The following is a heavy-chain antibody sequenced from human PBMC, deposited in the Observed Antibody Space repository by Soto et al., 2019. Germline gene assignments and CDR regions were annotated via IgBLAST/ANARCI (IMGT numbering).Heavy chain of an antibody. J-gene: IGHJ4*02. Sequence: QLQLQESGPGLVKPSETLSLTCTVSGGSISSSSYYWGWIRQPPGKGLEWIGSIYYSGSTYYNPSLKSRVHISVDMYKSHFSLKLSSGTAADTAVYYCARHDGHRGSLIGYWGQGTLVTVSS. V-gene: IGHV4-39*01. CDR2: IYYSGST. CDR3: ARHDGHRGSLIGY. D-gene: IGHD3-16*01. CDR1: GGSISSSSYY.